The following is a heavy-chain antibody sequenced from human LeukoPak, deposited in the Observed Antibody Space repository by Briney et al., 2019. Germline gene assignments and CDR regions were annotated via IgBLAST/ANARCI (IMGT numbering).Heavy chain of an antibody. CDR2: ITSSSSYI. J-gene: IGHJ4*02. CDR3: AREPSNYGDHYFDY. Sequence: PGGSLRLSCAASGFTFGSYNMNWVRQAPGKGPEWVSSITSSSSYIYYADSVKGRFTISRDNAKNSLYLQMDSLRVEDTAVYYCAREPSNYGDHYFDYWGQGTLVTVSS. D-gene: IGHD4-17*01. CDR1: GFTFGSYN. V-gene: IGHV3-21*06.